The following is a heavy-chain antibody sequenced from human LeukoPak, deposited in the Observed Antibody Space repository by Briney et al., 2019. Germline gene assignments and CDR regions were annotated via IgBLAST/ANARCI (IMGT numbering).Heavy chain of an antibody. Sequence: ASVKVSCKASGYTFTSYGISWVRQAPGQGLEWMGWISAYNGNTNYAQKLQGRVTMTTDTSTSTAYMELRSLRSEDTAVYYCARDSWAYCSGGSCYSYYMDVWGKGTTVTISS. CDR2: ISAYNGNT. CDR1: GYTFTSYG. CDR3: ARDSWAYCSGGSCYSYYMDV. D-gene: IGHD2-15*01. J-gene: IGHJ6*03. V-gene: IGHV1-18*01.